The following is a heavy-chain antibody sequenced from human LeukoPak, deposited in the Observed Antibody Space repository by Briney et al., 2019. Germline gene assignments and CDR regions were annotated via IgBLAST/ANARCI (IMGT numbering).Heavy chain of an antibody. CDR3: ARRLTMIRGRHEYYCMDL. Sequence: SETLSLTCTVSGGSISGYYWSWIRQSPGKGLEWIGYIYTSGNTNYNPSLKSRVTMSVATSQNKFSLRLSSVTAADTAVYYCARRLTMIRGRHEYYCMDLWGKGNTVTVSS. CDR2: IYTSGNT. V-gene: IGHV4-4*09. CDR1: GGSISGYY. J-gene: IGHJ6*03. D-gene: IGHD3-10*01.